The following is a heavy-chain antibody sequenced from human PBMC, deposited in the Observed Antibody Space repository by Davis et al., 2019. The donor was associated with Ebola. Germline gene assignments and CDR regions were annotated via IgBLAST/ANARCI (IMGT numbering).Heavy chain of an antibody. J-gene: IGHJ6*02. CDR2: IIPIFGTA. CDR3: ARKSSTWRYYGMDV. V-gene: IGHV1-69*13. Sequence: SVKVSCKASGGTFSSYAISWVRQAPGQGLEWMGGIIPIFGTANYAQKFQGRVTITADESTSTAYMELRSLRSDDTAVYYCARKSSTWRYYGMDVWGQGITVTVSS. CDR1: GGTFSSYA. D-gene: IGHD6-13*01.